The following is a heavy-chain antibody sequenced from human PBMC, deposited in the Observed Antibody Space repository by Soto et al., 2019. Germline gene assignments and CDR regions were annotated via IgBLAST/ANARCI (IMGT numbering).Heavy chain of an antibody. J-gene: IGHJ4*02. CDR2: NYYNGST. Sequence: QVQLQESGPGLVKPSETLSLTCTVSGGSISSYYWSWIRQPPGKGLEWIGYNYYNGSTNYNPSLKSRVTISVDTSKIQGSLKLSSVTAADTAVYYCARGYDILTDWGQGTLVTVSS. CDR3: ARGYDILTD. V-gene: IGHV4-59*01. D-gene: IGHD3-9*01. CDR1: GGSISSYY.